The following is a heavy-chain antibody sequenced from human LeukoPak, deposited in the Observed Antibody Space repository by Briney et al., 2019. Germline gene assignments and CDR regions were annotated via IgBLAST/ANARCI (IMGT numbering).Heavy chain of an antibody. CDR1: GGSVSSSRYY. D-gene: IGHD3-9*01. CDR3: ARHKSFDYLSPIDS. J-gene: IGHJ4*02. Sequence: KPSETLSLTCPVSGGSVSSSRYYWGWIRQPPGKGPEWIVGIYYTGSTYYKPSLKSRVTISVDASKNQISLKLSSVTAADTAVYLCARHKSFDYLSPIDSWGQGTLVTVSS. V-gene: IGHV4-39*01. CDR2: IYYTGST.